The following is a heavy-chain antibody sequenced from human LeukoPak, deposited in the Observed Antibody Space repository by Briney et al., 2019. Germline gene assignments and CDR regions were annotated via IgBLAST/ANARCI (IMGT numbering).Heavy chain of an antibody. CDR3: AKEATTNYYDSSGYYSD. J-gene: IGHJ4*02. Sequence: GGSLRLSCAASGFTFSSYGMHWVRQAPGKGLEWVAVISYDGSNKYYADSVKGRFTIPRDNSKNTLYLQMNSLRAEDTAVYYCAKEATTNYYDSSGYYSDWGQGTLVTVSS. D-gene: IGHD3-22*01. V-gene: IGHV3-30*18. CDR1: GFTFSSYG. CDR2: ISYDGSNK.